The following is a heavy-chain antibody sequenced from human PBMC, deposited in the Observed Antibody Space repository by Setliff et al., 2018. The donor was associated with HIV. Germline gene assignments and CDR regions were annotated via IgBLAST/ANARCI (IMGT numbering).Heavy chain of an antibody. CDR2: IYYSGST. V-gene: IGHV4-59*08. Sequence: SETLSLTCTVSGGSISSYYWSWIRQPPGKGLEWIGYIYYSGSTNYNPSLKSRVTISVDTSKNQFSLKPSSVTAAYTAVYYCARGSRGYSYAYYYYNLDVWGKGTTVTVSS. CDR1: GGSISSYY. J-gene: IGHJ6*03. CDR3: ARGSRGYSYAYYYYNLDV. D-gene: IGHD5-18*01.